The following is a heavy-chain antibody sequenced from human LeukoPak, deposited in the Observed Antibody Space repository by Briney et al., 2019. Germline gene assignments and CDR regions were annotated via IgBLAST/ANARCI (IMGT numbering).Heavy chain of an antibody. Sequence: GASVKVSCKASGYTFTSYGISWVRQAPGQGLEWMGWISAYNGNTNYAQKLQGRVTMTTDTSTNTAYMELRSLRSDDTAVYYCARVGYCSSTSCRRAYYYYYYMDVWGKGTTVTVSS. V-gene: IGHV1-18*01. J-gene: IGHJ6*03. D-gene: IGHD2-2*01. CDR3: ARVGYCSSTSCRRAYYYYYYMDV. CDR2: ISAYNGNT. CDR1: GYTFTSYG.